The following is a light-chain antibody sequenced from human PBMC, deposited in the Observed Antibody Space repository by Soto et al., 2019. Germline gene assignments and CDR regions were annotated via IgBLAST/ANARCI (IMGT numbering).Light chain of an antibody. V-gene: IGKV1-9*01. Sequence: DIQMTQSPSTLSASVGDRVTITCRASQDIRSYLAWYQQKPGKAPKLLIYAASSLQSGVPPRFSGRGSGTDFTLIISSLQPEDFATYYCQQLNSYPVTFGGGTKVDIK. J-gene: IGKJ4*01. CDR3: QQLNSYPVT. CDR2: AAS. CDR1: QDIRSY.